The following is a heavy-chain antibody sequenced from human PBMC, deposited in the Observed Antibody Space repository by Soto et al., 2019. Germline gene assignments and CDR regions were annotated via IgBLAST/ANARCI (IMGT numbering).Heavy chain of an antibody. Sequence: PGESLRLSCAASGFTFSSYAMHWVRQAPGKWLEWVAVISYGGSNKYYADSVKGRFTISRDNSNNTLYLQMNSLRAEDTAVYYCARDRYSDSSGYYAVDHWGRVARVTVSS. CDR1: GFTFSSYA. J-gene: IGHJ4*02. CDR2: ISYGGSNK. CDR3: ARDRYSDSSGYYAVDH. D-gene: IGHD3-22*01. V-gene: IGHV3-30-3*01.